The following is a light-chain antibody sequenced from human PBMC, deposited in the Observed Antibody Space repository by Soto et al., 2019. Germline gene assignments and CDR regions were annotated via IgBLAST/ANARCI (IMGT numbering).Light chain of an antibody. Sequence: DIQMTQSPSTLSASVGDRVTITCRASQSISSWLAWYQQKPWKAPKLMIYDASSLESGVTSRFSGSGSGTEFTLTISSLQPDDFATYYCQQYNIYSWPFGQGTKVEIK. V-gene: IGKV1-5*01. CDR2: DAS. CDR1: QSISSW. CDR3: QQYNIYSWP. J-gene: IGKJ1*01.